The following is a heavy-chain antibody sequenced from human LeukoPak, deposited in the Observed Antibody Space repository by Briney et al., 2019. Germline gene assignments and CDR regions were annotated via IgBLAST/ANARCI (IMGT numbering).Heavy chain of an antibody. CDR2: IDQDGREK. Sequence: HPGGSLRLSCAASGFPFSIYWMSWVRQAPGKGLEWVANIDQDGREKYFVDSVRGRFSIFRDNDKNTLYLQMNSLRVEDTAIYYCARGRYLDWLPYLFDYWGQGTLVTVSS. D-gene: IGHD3-9*01. CDR3: ARGRYLDWLPYLFDY. V-gene: IGHV3-7*01. CDR1: GFPFSIYW. J-gene: IGHJ4*02.